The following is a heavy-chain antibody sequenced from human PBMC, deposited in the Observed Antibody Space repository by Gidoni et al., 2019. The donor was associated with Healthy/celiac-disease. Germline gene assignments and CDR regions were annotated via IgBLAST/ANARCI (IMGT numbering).Heavy chain of an antibody. V-gene: IGHV5-51*01. CDR1: VYSFTSYW. D-gene: IGHD6-19*01. Sequence: EVQLVQSGAEVKKPGASMKISCKGSVYSFTSYWIAWVRQMPGKGLEWMGIIYPGDSDTRHSPSFRGQVTISADKSITTAYRQWSSLKASDTATYYCARAKYSSGWYHAFDIWGQGTMVTVSS. CDR2: IYPGDSDT. J-gene: IGHJ3*02. CDR3: ARAKYSSGWYHAFDI.